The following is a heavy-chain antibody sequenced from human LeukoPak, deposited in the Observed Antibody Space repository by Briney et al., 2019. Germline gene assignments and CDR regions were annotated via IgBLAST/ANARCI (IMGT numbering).Heavy chain of an antibody. V-gene: IGHV3-30*04. CDR1: GFTFSSYA. D-gene: IGHD2-2*01. CDR2: ISYDGSKK. Sequence: TGGSLRLSCAVSGFTFSSYAMHWVRQAPGKGLEWVAVISYDGSKKYYGDSVKGRFTISSDNSKNTLYLHMNSLRTEDTAVYYCARDLHHCSSSSCTYFYYGMDVWGQGTTVTVSS. CDR3: ARDLHHCSSSSCTYFYYGMDV. J-gene: IGHJ6*02.